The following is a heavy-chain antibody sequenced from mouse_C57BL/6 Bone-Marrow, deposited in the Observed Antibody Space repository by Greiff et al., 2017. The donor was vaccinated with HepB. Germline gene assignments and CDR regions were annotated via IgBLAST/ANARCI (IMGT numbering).Heavy chain of an antibody. CDR3: ARGGSELHFDY. V-gene: IGHV1-64*01. J-gene: IGHJ2*01. CDR2: IHPNSGST. Sequence: QVQLKQPGAELVKPGASVKLSCKASGYTFTSYWMHWVKQRPGQGLEWIGMIHPNSGSTNYNEKFKSKATLTVDKSSSTAYMQLSSLTAEDSAVYYCARGGSELHFDYWGQGTTLTVSS. CDR1: GYTFTSYW.